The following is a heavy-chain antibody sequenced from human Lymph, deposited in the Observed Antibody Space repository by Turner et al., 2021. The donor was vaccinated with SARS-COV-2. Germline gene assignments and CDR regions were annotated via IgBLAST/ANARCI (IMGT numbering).Heavy chain of an antibody. D-gene: IGHD2-21*02. Sequence: QLQLQESGPGLVKPSETLSLTCTVSVRSISSSTYYWGWIRQPPGKGLEWIGSIYYSGSTYQNPSLKSRVTISVDPSKNQISLKLSSVTAADTAVYYCARQRLTRYGMDVRGQGTTVTVSS. V-gene: IGHV4-39*01. CDR3: ARQRLTRYGMDV. CDR1: VRSISSSTYY. CDR2: IYYSGST. J-gene: IGHJ6*02.